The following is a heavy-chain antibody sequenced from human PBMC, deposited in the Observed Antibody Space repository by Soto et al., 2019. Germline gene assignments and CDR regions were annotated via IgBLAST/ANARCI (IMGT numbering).Heavy chain of an antibody. CDR2: IIPIFGTA. V-gene: IGHV1-69*12. J-gene: IGHJ6*02. CDR1: AGTFSSYA. CDR3: AKATVTTPASGYYCYGMDA. Sequence: QVQLVQSGAEVKKPGSSVKVSCKASAGTFSSYAISWVRQAPRQGLEWMGGIIPIFGTAKYAQEFHGRVTITADESTRIAYMERSSLRSEETPVYYGAKATVTTPASGYYCYGMDAWGQGTTVTVSS. D-gene: IGHD4-17*01.